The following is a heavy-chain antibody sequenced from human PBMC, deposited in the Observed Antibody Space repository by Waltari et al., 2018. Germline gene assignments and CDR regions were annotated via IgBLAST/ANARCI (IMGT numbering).Heavy chain of an antibody. CDR1: GGSISSYY. CDR2: IYTSGST. Sequence: QVQLQESGPGLVKPSETLSLTCTVSGGSISSYYWSWIRQPAGKGLEWIGRIYTSGSTNSNPSLKSRVTMSVDTSKNQFSLKLSSVTAADTAVYYCARERYYDFWSGYYYFDYWGQGTLVTVSS. CDR3: ARERYYDFWSGYYYFDY. V-gene: IGHV4-4*07. D-gene: IGHD3-3*01. J-gene: IGHJ4*02.